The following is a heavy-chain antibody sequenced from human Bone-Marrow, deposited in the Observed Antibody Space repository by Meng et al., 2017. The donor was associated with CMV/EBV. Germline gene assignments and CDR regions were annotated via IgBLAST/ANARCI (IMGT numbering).Heavy chain of an antibody. CDR1: GGSISSSSYY. Sequence: QLQRQESGAGLGKPSEHLSLTCTVSGGSISSSSYYWCWIRQPPGKGLEWIGSIYYSGSTYYNPSLKSRVTISVDTSKNQFSLKLSSVTAADTAVYYCAIYRMDCSGGSCYSIDYWGQGTLVTVSS. J-gene: IGHJ4*02. CDR3: AIYRMDCSGGSCYSIDY. D-gene: IGHD2-15*01. CDR2: IYYSGST. V-gene: IGHV4-39*07.